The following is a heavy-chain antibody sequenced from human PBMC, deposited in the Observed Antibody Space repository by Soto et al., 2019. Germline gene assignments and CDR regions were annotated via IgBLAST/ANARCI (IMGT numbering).Heavy chain of an antibody. CDR3: ARAVHLTGFYNWFDP. CDR1: GGSISSYY. V-gene: IGHV4-59*01. J-gene: IGHJ5*02. Sequence: QVQLQESGPGLVKPSETLSLTCTVSGGSISSYYWSWIRQPPGKGLEWIGYIYYSGSTNYNPSLKSRVTISVDTSKNQCSLKLSSVTAADTAVYYCARAVHLTGFYNWFDPWGQGTLVTVSS. CDR2: IYYSGST. D-gene: IGHD7-27*01.